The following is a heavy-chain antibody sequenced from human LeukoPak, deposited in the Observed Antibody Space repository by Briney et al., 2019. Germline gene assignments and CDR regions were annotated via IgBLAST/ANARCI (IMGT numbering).Heavy chain of an antibody. D-gene: IGHD1-1*01. CDR1: GGSISSYY. CDR3: ARVSWFPGTSYYYMDV. Sequence: SETLSLTRTVSGGSISSYYWSWIRQPPGKGLVWIGYIHYSGSTNYNPSLKSRVTISVDTSKNQFSLKLSSVTAADTAVYYCARVSWFPGTSYYYMDVWGKGTTVTVSS. CDR2: IHYSGST. V-gene: IGHV4-59*01. J-gene: IGHJ6*03.